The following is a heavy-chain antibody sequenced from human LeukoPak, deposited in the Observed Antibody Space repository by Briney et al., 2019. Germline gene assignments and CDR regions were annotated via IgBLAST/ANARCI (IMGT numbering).Heavy chain of an antibody. Sequence: SETLSLTCAVYGGSFSGYYWSWIRQPAGKGLEWIGRIYTSGSTNYNPSLKSRVTISVDTSKNQFSLKLSSVTAADTAVYYCAKLRRKPAAMFDPWGQGTLVTVSS. J-gene: IGHJ5*02. V-gene: IGHV4-59*10. CDR3: AKLRRKPAAMFDP. CDR1: GGSFSGYY. CDR2: IYTSGST. D-gene: IGHD2-2*01.